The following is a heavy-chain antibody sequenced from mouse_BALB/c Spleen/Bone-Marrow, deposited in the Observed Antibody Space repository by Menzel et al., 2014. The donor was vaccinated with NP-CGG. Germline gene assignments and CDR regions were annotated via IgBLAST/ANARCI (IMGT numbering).Heavy chain of an antibody. CDR2: IYPGGGYT. V-gene: IGHV1-63*02. CDR3: AREEYGNYDRFIDY. CDR1: GYTFTNYW. D-gene: IGHD2-10*02. J-gene: IGHJ2*01. Sequence: QVQLQQPGAELVRPGTSVKISCKASGYTFTNYWLSWVKQRPGHGLEWTGDIYPGGGYTNFNERFKGKATLTADTSSSTAYMQLSSLTSEDSAVYFCAREEYGNYDRFIDYWGQGTTLTVSS.